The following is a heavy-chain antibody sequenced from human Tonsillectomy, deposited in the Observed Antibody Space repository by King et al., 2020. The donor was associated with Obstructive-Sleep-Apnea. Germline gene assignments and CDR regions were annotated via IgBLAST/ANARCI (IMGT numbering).Heavy chain of an antibody. D-gene: IGHD6-19*01. CDR3: ATTAGYSSGEFDY. Sequence: VQLVESGAEVKKPGESLRISCKGSGYSFTTYWVTWVRQMPGKGLEWMGKIDPSDSYTSYSPSFQGHVTISADKSISTAYLQWSSLKASDTAMYYCATTAGYSSGEFDYWGQGTLVTVSS. V-gene: IGHV5-10-1*01. CDR2: IDPSDSYT. CDR1: GYSFTTYW. J-gene: IGHJ4*02.